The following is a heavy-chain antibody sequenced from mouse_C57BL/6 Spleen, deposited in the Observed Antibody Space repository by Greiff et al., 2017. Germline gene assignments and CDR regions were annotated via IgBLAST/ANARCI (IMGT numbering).Heavy chain of an antibody. J-gene: IGHJ3*01. CDR3: ARSWLLRGNWEERAWFAY. CDR1: GYSITSGYY. CDR2: ISYDGSN. V-gene: IGHV3-6*01. D-gene: IGHD2-3*01. Sequence: EVQLQQSGPGLVKPSQSLSLTCSVTGYSITSGYYWNWIRQFPGNKLEWMGYISYDGSNNYNPSLKNRISITRDTSKNQFFLKLNSVTTEDTATYYCARSWLLRGNWEERAWFAYWGQGTLVTVSA.